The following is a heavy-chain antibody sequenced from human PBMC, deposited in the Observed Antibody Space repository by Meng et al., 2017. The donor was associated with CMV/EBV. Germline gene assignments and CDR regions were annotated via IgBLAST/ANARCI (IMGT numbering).Heavy chain of an antibody. Sequence: GSLRLSCTVSGGSISSYYWGWIRQPPGKGLEWIGYIYYSGSTNYNPSLKSRVTISVDTSKNQFSLKLSSVTAADTAVYYCARVSGSWFDPWGQGTRVTVSS. CDR2: IYYSGST. CDR1: GGSISSYY. CDR3: ARVSGSWFDP. J-gene: IGHJ5*02. D-gene: IGHD3-10*01. V-gene: IGHV4-59*01.